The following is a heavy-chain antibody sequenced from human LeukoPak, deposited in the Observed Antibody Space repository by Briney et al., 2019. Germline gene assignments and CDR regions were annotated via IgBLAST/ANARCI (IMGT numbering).Heavy chain of an antibody. CDR3: ARVGTMVRGVPTFDY. CDR1: GFTFSSYS. Sequence: TGGSLRLSCAASGFTFSSYSMNWVRQAPGKGLEWVSSSSSSSSYIYYADSVKGRFTISRDNAKNSLYLQMNSLRAEDTAVYYCARVGTMVRGVPTFDYWGQGTLVTVSS. V-gene: IGHV3-21*01. CDR2: SSSSSSYI. J-gene: IGHJ4*02. D-gene: IGHD3-10*01.